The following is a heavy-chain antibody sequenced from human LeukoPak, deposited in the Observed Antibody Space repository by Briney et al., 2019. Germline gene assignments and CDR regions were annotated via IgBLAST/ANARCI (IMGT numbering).Heavy chain of an antibody. Sequence: GASVKVSCKASGGTFSSYAISWVRQAPGQGLEWMGGIIPIFGTANYAQKFQGRVTITTDESTSTAYMELSSLRSVDTAVYYCARGLGYCSSTSCYSPFDYWGQGTLVTVSS. CDR1: GGTFSSYA. J-gene: IGHJ4*02. D-gene: IGHD2-2*02. CDR2: IIPIFGTA. CDR3: ARGLGYCSSTSCYSPFDY. V-gene: IGHV1-69*05.